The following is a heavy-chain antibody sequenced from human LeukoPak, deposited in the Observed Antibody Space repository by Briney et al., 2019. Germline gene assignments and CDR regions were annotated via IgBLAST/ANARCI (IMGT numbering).Heavy chain of an antibody. CDR2: IYTSGST. D-gene: IGHD6-6*01. CDR3: ARGPHLAARLNPYYFDY. CDR1: GGSISSYY. Sequence: SGTLSLTCTVSGGSISSYYWSWIRQPAGKGLEWIGRIYTSGSTNYNPSLKSRVTMSVDTSKNQFSLKLSSVTAADTAVYYCARGPHLAARLNPYYFDYWGQGTLVTVSS. V-gene: IGHV4-4*07. J-gene: IGHJ4*02.